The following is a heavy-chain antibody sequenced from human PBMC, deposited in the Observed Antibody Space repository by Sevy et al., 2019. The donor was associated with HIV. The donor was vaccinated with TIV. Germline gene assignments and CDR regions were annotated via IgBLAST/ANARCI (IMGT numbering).Heavy chain of an antibody. V-gene: IGHV3-66*01. CDR3: ARGGITMIVSYFDY. Sequence: GGSLRLACAASGFTVSSNYMSWVRQAAGKGLEWVSVIYSGGSTYYADSVKGRLTISRDNSKNTLYLQMNSLRAEDTAAYYCARGGITMIVSYFDYWGQGTLVTVSS. CDR1: GFTVSSNY. CDR2: IYSGGST. J-gene: IGHJ4*02. D-gene: IGHD3-22*01.